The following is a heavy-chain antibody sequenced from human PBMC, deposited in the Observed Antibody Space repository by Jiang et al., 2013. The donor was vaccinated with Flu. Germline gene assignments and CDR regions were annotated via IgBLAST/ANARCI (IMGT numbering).Heavy chain of an antibody. CDR1: GGSISSGSYY. CDR3: AKELGYCSSTSCYEGTFQH. J-gene: IGHJ1*01. D-gene: IGHD2-2*01. Sequence: GSGLVKPSQTLSLTCTVSGGSISSGSYYWSWIRQPAGKGLEWIGRIYTSGSTNYNPSLKSRVTISVDTSKNQFSLKLSSVTAADTAVYYCAKELGYCSSTSCYEGTFQHWARAPWSPSPQ. V-gene: IGHV4-61*02. CDR2: IYTSGST.